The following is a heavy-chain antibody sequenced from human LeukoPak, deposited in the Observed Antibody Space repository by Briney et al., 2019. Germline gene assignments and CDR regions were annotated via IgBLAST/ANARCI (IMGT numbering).Heavy chain of an antibody. CDR2: MNPNSGNT. CDR3: ARGGYYDSSGYYYYYYYGMDV. D-gene: IGHD3-22*01. Sequence: ASVKVSCKASGYTFTSYDINWVRQVTGQGLEWMGWMNPNSGNTGYAQKFQGRVTMTRNTSISTAYMELSSLRSEDTAVYYCARGGYYDSSGYYYYYYYGMDVWGQGTTVTVSS. CDR1: GYTFTSYD. V-gene: IGHV1-8*01. J-gene: IGHJ6*02.